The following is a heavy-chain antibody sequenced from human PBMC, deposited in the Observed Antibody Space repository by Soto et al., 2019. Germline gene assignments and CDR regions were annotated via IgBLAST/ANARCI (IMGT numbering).Heavy chain of an antibody. V-gene: IGHV4-39*01. J-gene: IGHJ5*02. CDR3: ARHSADYYDSSGYYATWFDP. Sequence: SETLSLTCTVSGGSISSSSYYWGWIRQPPGKGLEWIGSIYYSGSTYYNPSLKSRVTISVDTSKNQFSLKLSSVTAADTAVYYCARHSADYYDSSGYYATWFDPWGQGTLVTVSS. CDR2: IYYSGST. CDR1: GGSISSSSYY. D-gene: IGHD3-22*01.